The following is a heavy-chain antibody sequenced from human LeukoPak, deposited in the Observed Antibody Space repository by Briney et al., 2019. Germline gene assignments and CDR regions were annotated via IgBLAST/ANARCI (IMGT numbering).Heavy chain of an antibody. Sequence: GASVKVSCKASGYTFTNYGISWVGQAGGKGGERMGWGSAYGEKKNYVQKVQGRVRMTTHTSTSTAYMELRSLRSDDTAVYYCARDCIGCHGFDHWGQGTLVTVSS. D-gene: IGHD2-15*01. CDR2: GSAYGEKK. CDR1: GYTFTNYG. J-gene: IGHJ4*02. V-gene: IGHV1-18*01. CDR3: ARDCIGCHGFDH.